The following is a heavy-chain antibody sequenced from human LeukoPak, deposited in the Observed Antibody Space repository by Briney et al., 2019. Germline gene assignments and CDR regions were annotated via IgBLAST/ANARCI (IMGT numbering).Heavy chain of an antibody. CDR1: GGSISSSSYY. Sequence: SETLSLTCTVSGGSISSSSYYWGWIRQPPGKGLEWIGSIYYGGSTYYNPSLKSRVTISVDTSKNQFSLKLSSVTAADTAVYYCAGDLPLAYCGGDCYSRWFDPWGQGTLVTVSS. J-gene: IGHJ5*02. V-gene: IGHV4-39*07. CDR3: AGDLPLAYCGGDCYSRWFDP. CDR2: IYYGGST. D-gene: IGHD2-21*02.